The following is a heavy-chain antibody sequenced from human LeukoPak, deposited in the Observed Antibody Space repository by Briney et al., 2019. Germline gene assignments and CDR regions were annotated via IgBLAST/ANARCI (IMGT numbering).Heavy chain of an antibody. CDR1: GGSFSGYY. D-gene: IGHD3-22*01. CDR3: ASPGTSGYHRRNFDY. CDR2: INHSGST. Sequence: PSETLSLTCAVYGGSFSGYYWSWIRQPPGKGLEWIGEINHSGSTNYNPALKSRVTISVDTSKTQFSLKLSSVTAADPAVYYCASPGTSGYHRRNFDYWGQGTLVTVSS. V-gene: IGHV4-34*01. J-gene: IGHJ4*02.